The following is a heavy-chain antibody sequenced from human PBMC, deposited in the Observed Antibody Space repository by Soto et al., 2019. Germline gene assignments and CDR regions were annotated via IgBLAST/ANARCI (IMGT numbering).Heavy chain of an antibody. J-gene: IGHJ3*02. Sequence: GGSLRLSCAASGFTFSSYAMSWVRQAPGKGLEWVSGISDSGGSTYYADSVKGRFTISRDNSKNTVFLQMSSLRAEDTAVYYCAKDKGYYASSGYYFRGGFDTWGQGTMVTVSS. CDR1: GFTFSSYA. CDR2: ISDSGGST. V-gene: IGHV3-23*01. D-gene: IGHD3-22*01. CDR3: AKDKGYYASSGYYFRGGFDT.